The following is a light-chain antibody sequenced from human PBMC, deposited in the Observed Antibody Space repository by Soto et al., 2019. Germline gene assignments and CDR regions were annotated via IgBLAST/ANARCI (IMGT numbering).Light chain of an antibody. CDR2: EVT. CDR1: SSDIGGYKF. CDR3: SSYTSSSPCV. Sequence: QSVLTQPASVSGSPGQSITISCTGTSSDIGGYKFVSWYQQHPGKAPKLMIYEVTNRPSEVSDRFSGSKSGNTASLTISGLQAEDEADYYCSSYTSSSPCVFGAGTKVSV. J-gene: IGLJ1*01. V-gene: IGLV2-14*01.